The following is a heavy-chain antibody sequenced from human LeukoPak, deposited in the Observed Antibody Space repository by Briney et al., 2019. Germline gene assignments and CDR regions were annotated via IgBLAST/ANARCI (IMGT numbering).Heavy chain of an antibody. CDR2: IYYSGST. V-gene: IGHV4-30-4*01. D-gene: IGHD5-24*01. CDR1: GGSISSGDYY. CDR3: ARGAGRWLQSGFDY. Sequence: SQTLSLTCTVSGGSISSGDYYWSWIRQPPGTGLEWIGYIYYSGSTYYNPSLKSRVTISVNTSKNQFSLKLSSVTAADTAVYYCARGAGRWLQSGFDYWGQGTLVTVSS. J-gene: IGHJ4*02.